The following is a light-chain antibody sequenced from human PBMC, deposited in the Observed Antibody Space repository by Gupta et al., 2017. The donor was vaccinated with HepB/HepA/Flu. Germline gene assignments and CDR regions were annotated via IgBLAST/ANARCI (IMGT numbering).Light chain of an antibody. CDR3: QQTNSFPYT. J-gene: IGKJ2*01. CDR1: QGISTW. CDR2: AAS. Sequence: DIQMTQSPSSVSASVGDRVTITCRASQGISTWLVWYQQNPGKPPKLLIYAASNVQIGVPSRFSGRGLVTDLSLIISSLQPQHFPTYYFQQTNSFPYTFGQGTKVEIK. V-gene: IGKV1-12*02.